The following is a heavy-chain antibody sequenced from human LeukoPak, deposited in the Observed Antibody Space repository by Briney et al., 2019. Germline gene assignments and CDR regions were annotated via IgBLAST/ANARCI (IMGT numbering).Heavy chain of an antibody. CDR3: ARDHASRWYPMAHNWFDP. Sequence: SVKVSCKASGYTFTSYAISWVRQAPGQGLEWMGGIIPIFGTANYAQKFQGRVTITADESTSTAYMELSSLRSEDTAVYYCARDHASRWYPMAHNWFDPRGQGTLITVSS. CDR2: IIPIFGTA. D-gene: IGHD6-19*01. CDR1: GYTFTSYA. V-gene: IGHV1-69*13. J-gene: IGHJ5*02.